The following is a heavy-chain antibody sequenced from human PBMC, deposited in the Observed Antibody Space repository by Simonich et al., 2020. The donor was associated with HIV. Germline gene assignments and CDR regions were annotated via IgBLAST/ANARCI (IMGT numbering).Heavy chain of an antibody. CDR2: INHRGTP. D-gene: IGHD6-13*01. Sequence: QVQLQQWGAGLLKPSETLSLTCAVYGGSFSGYYWSWIRQPPGKGLEWIGGINHRGTPHHTPLRKTLVTIAVDTSKNQFSLKLSSVTAADTAVYYCARETPSSRGYSKDYFDYWGQGTLVTVSS. CDR1: GGSFSGYY. J-gene: IGHJ4*02. CDR3: ARETPSSRGYSKDYFDY. V-gene: IGHV4-34*01.